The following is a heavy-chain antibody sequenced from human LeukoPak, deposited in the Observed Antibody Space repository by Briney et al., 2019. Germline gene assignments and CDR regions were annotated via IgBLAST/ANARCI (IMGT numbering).Heavy chain of an antibody. Sequence: EASVKVSCKASGGTFSSYAISWVRQAPGQGLEWMGRIIPILGTANYAQKFQGRVTITTDESTSTAYMELSSLRSEDTAVYYCARGRLSQYYDSSGYYYDLAYWGQGTLVTVSS. CDR3: ARGRLSQYYDSSGYYYDLAY. D-gene: IGHD3-22*01. J-gene: IGHJ4*02. V-gene: IGHV1-69*05. CDR2: IIPILGTA. CDR1: GGTFSSYA.